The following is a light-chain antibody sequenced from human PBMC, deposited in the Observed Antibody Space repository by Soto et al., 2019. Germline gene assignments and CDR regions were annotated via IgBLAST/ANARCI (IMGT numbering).Light chain of an antibody. CDR1: SSDVGGYNY. V-gene: IGLV2-18*02. Sequence: QSALTQPASVSGSPGQSITISCTGTSSDVGGYNYVSWYQQPPGTAPKLMIYEVSNRPSGVPDRFSGSKSGNTASLTISGLQAEDEADYYCSSYTSSSTYVFGTGTKLTVL. J-gene: IGLJ1*01. CDR3: SSYTSSSTYV. CDR2: EVS.